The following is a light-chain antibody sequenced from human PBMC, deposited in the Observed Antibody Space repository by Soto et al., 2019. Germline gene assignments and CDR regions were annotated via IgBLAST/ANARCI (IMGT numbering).Light chain of an antibody. J-gene: IGKJ1*01. CDR3: QQYGSSQWT. Sequence: EIVLTQPPGTLSLSPGGRATLSCRAIRSVSSSYIACYQQKPGQAPRLLIYGASNRATGIPDRFSGSGSGTDFTLTISRLEPADFAVYYCQQYGSSQWTFGQGTKVDI. V-gene: IGKV3-20*01. CDR2: GAS. CDR1: RSVSSSY.